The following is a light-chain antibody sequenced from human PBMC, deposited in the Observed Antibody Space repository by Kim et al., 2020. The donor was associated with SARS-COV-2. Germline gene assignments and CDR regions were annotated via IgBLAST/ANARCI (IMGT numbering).Light chain of an antibody. CDR1: RSVSSY. CDR2: DAS. J-gene: IGKJ5*01. CDR3: QQRSNWPT. V-gene: IGKV3-11*01. Sequence: SLSPRERASRSGRASRSVSSYLAWYQQKPGQAPRLLIYDASNRATGIPARFSGSGSGTDFTLTISSLEPEDFAVYYCQQRSNWPTFGQGTRLEIK.